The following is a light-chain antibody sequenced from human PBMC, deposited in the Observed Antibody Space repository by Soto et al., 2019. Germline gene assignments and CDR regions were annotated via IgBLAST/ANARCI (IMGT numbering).Light chain of an antibody. CDR1: QSVSSAY. CDR3: QLYGTSWT. V-gene: IGKV3-20*01. J-gene: IGKJ1*01. Sequence: IVLTQYPGTLSLSPGERATLSCRPSQSVSSAYLAWYQQKPGQGPRLLLYAASHRATGIPDRFSGSGSGTDFTLTISGLEPEDFAVYYCQLYGTSWTFGQGTKVEIK. CDR2: AAS.